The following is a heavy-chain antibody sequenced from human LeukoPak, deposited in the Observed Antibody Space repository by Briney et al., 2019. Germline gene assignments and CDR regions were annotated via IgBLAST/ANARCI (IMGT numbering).Heavy chain of an antibody. Sequence: SETLSLTCTVSGGSISSSSYYWGWIRQPPGKGLEWIGSIYYSGSTYYNPSLKSRVTISVDTSKNQFSLKLSSVTAADTAVYYCARRVSRVIDYGDSYDWFDPWGQGTLVTVSS. CDR1: GGSISSSSYY. J-gene: IGHJ5*02. CDR2: IYYSGST. CDR3: ARRVSRVIDYGDSYDWFDP. V-gene: IGHV4-39*01. D-gene: IGHD4-17*01.